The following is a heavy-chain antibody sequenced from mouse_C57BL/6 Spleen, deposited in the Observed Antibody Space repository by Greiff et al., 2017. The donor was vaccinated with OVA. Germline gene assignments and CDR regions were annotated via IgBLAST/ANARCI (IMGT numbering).Heavy chain of an antibody. D-gene: IGHD2-3*01. CDR1: GYSFTDYN. CDR3: ARGNDGYYVLSYWYFDV. J-gene: IGHJ1*03. Sequence: EVQLVESGPELVKPGASVKISCKASGYSFTDYNMNWVKQSNGKSLEWIGVINPNYGTTSYNQKFKGKATLTVDQSSSTAYMQLNSLTSEDSAVYYCARGNDGYYVLSYWYFDVWGTGTTVTVSS. V-gene: IGHV1-39*01. CDR2: INPNYGTT.